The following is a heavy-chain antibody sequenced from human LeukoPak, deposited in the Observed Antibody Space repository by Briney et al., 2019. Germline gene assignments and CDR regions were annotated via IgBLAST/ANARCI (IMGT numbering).Heavy chain of an antibody. J-gene: IGHJ5*02. D-gene: IGHD6-19*01. V-gene: IGHV4-59*01. CDR2: IYYSGST. CDR1: GGSISSYY. CDR3: ARTPTDSSGWYSFFDP. Sequence: PSETLSLTCTVSGGSISSYYWSWIRKPPGKGLEWIGYIYYSGSTNYNPSLKSRVTISVDTSKNQFSLKLSSVTAADTAVYYCARTPTDSSGWYSFFDPWGQGTLVTVSS.